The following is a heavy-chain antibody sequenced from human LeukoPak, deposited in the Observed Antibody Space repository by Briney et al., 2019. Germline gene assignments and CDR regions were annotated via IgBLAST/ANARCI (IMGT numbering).Heavy chain of an antibody. CDR3: ARGYSSSSYYFEY. V-gene: IGHV4-59*01. Sequence: SETLSLTCTVSGGSLSSYYWTWIRQPPGKELEGIGYIYYSGTTNYNPSFDKSRVTISLDTSKNQFSLKLSSVTAADTALYYCARGYSSSSYYFEYWGQGILVTVSS. CDR2: IYYSGTT. J-gene: IGHJ4*02. D-gene: IGHD6-6*01. CDR1: GGSLSSYY.